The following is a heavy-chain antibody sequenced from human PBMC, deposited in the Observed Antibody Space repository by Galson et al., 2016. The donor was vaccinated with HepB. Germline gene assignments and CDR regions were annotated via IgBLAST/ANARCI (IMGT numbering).Heavy chain of an antibody. CDR3: ARGVGHDFWSSSFDY. J-gene: IGHJ4*02. CDR2: IGTAGDT. D-gene: IGHD3-3*01. Sequence: SLRLSCAASGFAFSSFDMHWVRQATGKGLEWVSAIGTAGDTYYPDAVKGRFTISRENAKKSLSLQMNSLRDEDTAVYYCARGVGHDFWSSSFDYWGQGILVTVSS. V-gene: IGHV3-13*01. CDR1: GFAFSSFD.